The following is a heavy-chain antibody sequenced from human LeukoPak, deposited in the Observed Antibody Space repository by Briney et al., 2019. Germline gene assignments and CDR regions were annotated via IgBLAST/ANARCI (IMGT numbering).Heavy chain of an antibody. J-gene: IGHJ3*02. D-gene: IGHD7-27*01. CDR3: ARDQSLNWVHGDDAFDI. Sequence: GGSLRLSCAASEFTFSSYNMNWVRQAPGRGLEWVSYISSSSKYIYYADSVKGRFTISRDNAKNSLYLQMNSLRAEDTAVYYCARDQSLNWVHGDDAFDIWGQGTMVTVSS. CDR2: ISSSSKYI. CDR1: EFTFSSYN. V-gene: IGHV3-21*01.